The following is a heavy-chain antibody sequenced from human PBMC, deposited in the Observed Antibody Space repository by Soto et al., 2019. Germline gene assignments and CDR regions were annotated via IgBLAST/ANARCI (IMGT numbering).Heavy chain of an antibody. J-gene: IGHJ6*03. CDR1: GGSISSGGYY. CDR2: IYYSGST. V-gene: IGHV4-31*03. Sequence: SETLSLTCTVSGGSISSGGYYWSWIRQHPGKGLEWIGYIYYSGSTYYNPSLKSRVTISVDTSKNQFSLKLSSVTAADTAVYYCARGPDKRRTSIAARPPYYYYYYMDVWGKGTTVTVSS. CDR3: ARGPDKRRTSIAARPPYYYYYYMDV. D-gene: IGHD6-6*01.